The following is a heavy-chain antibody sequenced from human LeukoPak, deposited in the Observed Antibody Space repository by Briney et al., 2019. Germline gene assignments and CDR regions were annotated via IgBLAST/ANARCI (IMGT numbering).Heavy chain of an antibody. J-gene: IGHJ4*02. CDR1: GFTFSSYW. CDR3: ARGYSYGNY. Sequence: GGSLRLSCAASGFTFSSYWMNWARQAPGKGLEWVASINHNGNVNYYVDSVKGRFTISRDNAKNSLYLQMNSLRAEDTAVYYCARGYSYGNYWGQGTLVTVSS. CDR2: INHNGNVN. D-gene: IGHD5-18*01. V-gene: IGHV3-7*01.